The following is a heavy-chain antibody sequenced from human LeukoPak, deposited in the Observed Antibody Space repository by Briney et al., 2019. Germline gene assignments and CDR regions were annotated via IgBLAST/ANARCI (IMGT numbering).Heavy chain of an antibody. D-gene: IGHD1-26*01. CDR1: GGSLSGYY. J-gene: IGHJ4*02. CDR3: ARGRGGGQPGCR. CDR2: INHSGGT. Sequence: PSETLSLTCAVSGGSLSGYYWTWIRQPPGKGLEWIWEINHSGGTNYNPSLKSRVTISVDTSKNQFSLKLSSVTAADTAVYYCARGRGGGQPGCRWGQGTLVTVSS. V-gene: IGHV4-34*01.